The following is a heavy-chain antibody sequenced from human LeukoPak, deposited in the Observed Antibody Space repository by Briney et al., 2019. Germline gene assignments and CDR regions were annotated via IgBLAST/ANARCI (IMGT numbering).Heavy chain of an antibody. Sequence: SETLSLTCTVSGGSISSGSYYWSWIRQPAGKGLEWIGRIYTSGSTNYNPSLKSRVTISVDTSKNQFSLKLSSVTAADTAVYYCARDFYYDSSGCSDYWGQGTLVTVSS. CDR3: ARDFYYDSSGCSDY. D-gene: IGHD3-22*01. J-gene: IGHJ4*02. CDR2: IYTSGST. V-gene: IGHV4-61*02. CDR1: GGSISSGSYY.